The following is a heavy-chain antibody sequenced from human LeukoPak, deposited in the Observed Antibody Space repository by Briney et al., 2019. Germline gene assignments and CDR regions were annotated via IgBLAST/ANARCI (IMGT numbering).Heavy chain of an antibody. CDR1: GGSISSYY. V-gene: IGHV4-59*01. CDR3: ARERADYDILTGYPRYYYYYMDV. CDR2: IYYSGST. D-gene: IGHD3-9*01. Sequence: SETLSLTCTVSGGSISSYYWSWIRQPPGKGLEWIGYIYYSGSTNYNPSLKSRVTISVDTSKNQFSLKLSSVTAADTAVYYCARERADYDILTGYPRYYYYYMDVWGKGTTVTVSS. J-gene: IGHJ6*03.